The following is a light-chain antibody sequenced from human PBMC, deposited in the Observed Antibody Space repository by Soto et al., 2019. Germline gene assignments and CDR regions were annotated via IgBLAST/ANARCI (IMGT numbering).Light chain of an antibody. CDR2: AAS. J-gene: IGKJ1*01. CDR1: QSISSY. CDR3: QQSYSTLRH. V-gene: IGKV1-39*01. Sequence: DIQMTQSPSSLSASVGDRGTITCLASQSISSYLNWYQQKPGKAPKLLIYAASSLQSGVPSRFSGSGSGTDFTLTISSLQPEDFATYYCQQSYSTLRHFGQGTEVDIK.